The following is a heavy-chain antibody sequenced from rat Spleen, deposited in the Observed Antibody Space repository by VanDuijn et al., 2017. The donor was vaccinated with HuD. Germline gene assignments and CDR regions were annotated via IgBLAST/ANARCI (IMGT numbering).Heavy chain of an antibody. Sequence: EVRLVESGGGLVQPGRSLKLSCAASGFTFSNHDMAWVRQAPTKGLEWIASIRSGGGITYYRDSVKGRFTISRDNAKNTQYLQMDSLRSEDTATYYCGRHYYTSYIYFDYWGQGVMVTVSS. CDR2: IRSGGGIT. CDR1: GFTFSNHD. J-gene: IGHJ2*01. CDR3: GRHYYTSYIYFDY. V-gene: IGHV5S13*01. D-gene: IGHD1-2*01.